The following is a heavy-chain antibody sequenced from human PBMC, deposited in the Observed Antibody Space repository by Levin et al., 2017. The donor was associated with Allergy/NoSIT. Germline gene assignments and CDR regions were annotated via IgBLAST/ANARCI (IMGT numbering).Heavy chain of an antibody. J-gene: IGHJ3*02. V-gene: IGHV3-9*01. CDR3: AILPSGYYYVGDAFDI. Sequence: GGSLRLSCAASGFTFDDYAMHWVRQAPGKGLEWVSGISWNSGSIGYADSVKGRFTISRDNAKNSLYLQMNSLRAEDTALYYCAILPSGYYYVGDAFDIWGQGTMVTVSS. D-gene: IGHD3-22*01. CDR1: GFTFDDYA. CDR2: ISWNSGSI.